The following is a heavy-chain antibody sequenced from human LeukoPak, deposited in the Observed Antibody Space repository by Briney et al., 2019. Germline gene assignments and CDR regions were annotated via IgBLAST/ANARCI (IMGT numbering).Heavy chain of an antibody. CDR2: IIPILGIA. D-gene: IGHD2-2*02. Sequence: SVKVSCKASGCTFSSYAISWVRQAPGQGLEWMGRIIPILGIANYAQKFQGRVTITADKSTSTAYMELSSLRSEDTAVYYCARDRGRPIVVVPAAITAGGYYYYGMDVWGQGTTVTVSS. J-gene: IGHJ6*02. CDR3: ARDRGRPIVVVPAAITAGGYYYYGMDV. V-gene: IGHV1-69*04. CDR1: GCTFSSYA.